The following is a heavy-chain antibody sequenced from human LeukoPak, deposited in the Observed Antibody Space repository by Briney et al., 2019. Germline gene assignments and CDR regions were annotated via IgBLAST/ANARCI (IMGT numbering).Heavy chain of an antibody. V-gene: IGHV4-34*01. J-gene: IGHJ4*02. CDR2: INQSGST. CDR3: ARGRGAVAGYFDH. Sequence: SETLSLTCAVYGASFSGYYWNWIRQSPGKGLEWIGEINQSGSTNYNPSLKSRVTISVGTSKKQFSLRLSSVSGADTAVYYCARGRGAVAGYFDHWGQGTLVTVSS. D-gene: IGHD6-19*01. CDR1: GASFSGYY.